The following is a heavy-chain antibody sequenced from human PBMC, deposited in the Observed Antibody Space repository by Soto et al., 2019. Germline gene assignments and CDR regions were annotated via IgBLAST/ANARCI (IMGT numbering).Heavy chain of an antibody. Sequence: GGSLRLSCAASGFIFSTKAMHWVRQAPGKGLEWVAFISLDGGNIYYADSVKGRFTISRDNSKSTVYLQMDSLRAEDSAVYYCARPPAYTAGVSRNAFDIWGQGTMVTVSS. CDR3: ARPPAYTAGVSRNAFDI. V-gene: IGHV3-30-3*01. J-gene: IGHJ3*02. CDR2: ISLDGGNI. D-gene: IGHD3-16*01. CDR1: GFIFSTKA.